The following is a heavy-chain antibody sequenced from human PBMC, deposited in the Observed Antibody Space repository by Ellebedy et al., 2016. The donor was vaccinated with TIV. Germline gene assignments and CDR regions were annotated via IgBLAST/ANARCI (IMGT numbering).Heavy chain of an antibody. CDR1: GYTLTELS. D-gene: IGHD3-9*01. J-gene: IGHJ6*02. CDR3: ARTPLTGYYLDYYYGMDV. CDR2: FDPEDGET. V-gene: IGHV1-24*01. Sequence: ASVKVSCKVSGYTLTELSMHWVRQAPGKGLEWMGGFDPEDGETIYAQKFQGRVTMTEDTSTDTAYMELSRLRSDDTAVYYCARTPLTGYYLDYYYGMDVWGQGTTVTVSS.